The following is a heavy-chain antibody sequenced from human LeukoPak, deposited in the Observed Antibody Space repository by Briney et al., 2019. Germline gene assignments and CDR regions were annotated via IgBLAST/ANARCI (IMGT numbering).Heavy chain of an antibody. CDR1: GGSIISYY. Sequence: SETLSLTCTVSGGSIISYYWSWIRQPPGKGLEWIGYVYYTGSTKYNPSLKSRVAISVDTSKNQFSLKLSSVTAADTAVYYRARGGTNFDYWGQGTQVTVSS. CDR3: ARGGTNFDY. CDR2: VYYTGST. D-gene: IGHD1-26*01. J-gene: IGHJ4*02. V-gene: IGHV4-59*08.